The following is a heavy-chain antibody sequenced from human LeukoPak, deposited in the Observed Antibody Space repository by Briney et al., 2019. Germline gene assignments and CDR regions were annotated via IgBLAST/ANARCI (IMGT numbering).Heavy chain of an antibody. Sequence: ASVKVSCKASGYTFNSFDINWVRQATGQGLEWMGWMNPNSGNTNYAQKLQGRVTMTTDTSTSTAYMELRSLRSDDTAVYYCARGDSSGYSIFDYWGQGTLVTVSS. CDR1: GYTFNSFD. V-gene: IGHV1-8*01. CDR3: ARGDSSGYSIFDY. J-gene: IGHJ4*02. D-gene: IGHD3-22*01. CDR2: MNPNSGNT.